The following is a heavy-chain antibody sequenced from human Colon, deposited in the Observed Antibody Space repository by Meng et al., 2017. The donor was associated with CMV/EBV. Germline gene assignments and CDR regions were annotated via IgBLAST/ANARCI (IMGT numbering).Heavy chain of an antibody. CDR3: AKPIAASL. J-gene: IGHJ4*02. D-gene: IGHD6-13*01. V-gene: IGHV3-38-3*01. CDR1: KFTVSSNE. CDR2: ISGGST. Sequence: GESLKISCAASKFTVSSNEMNWVRQAPGKGLEWVSSISGGSTYYADSRKGRFTISRDNSKNTLYLQMNSLRVEDTAVYHCAKPIAASLWGQGTLVTVSS.